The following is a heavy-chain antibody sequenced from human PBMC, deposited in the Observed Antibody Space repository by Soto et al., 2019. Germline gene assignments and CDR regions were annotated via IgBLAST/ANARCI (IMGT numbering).Heavy chain of an antibody. D-gene: IGHD1-26*01. CDR2: IYYSGST. CDR3: AREREADGMDV. CDR1: GGSISSYY. Sequence: PSETLSLTCTVSGGSISSYYWSWIRQPPGKGLEWIGYIYYSGSTNYNPSLKSRVTISVDTSKNQFSLKLSSVTAADTAVYYCAREREADGMDVCGQRTTVTVSS. J-gene: IGHJ6*02. V-gene: IGHV4-59*01.